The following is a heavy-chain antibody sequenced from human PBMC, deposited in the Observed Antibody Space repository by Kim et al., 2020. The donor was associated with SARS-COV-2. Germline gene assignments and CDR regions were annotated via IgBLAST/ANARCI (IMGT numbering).Heavy chain of an antibody. V-gene: IGHV4-39*02. D-gene: IGHD3-10*01. CDR3: AWQAPRLLWFGDLGDFDY. CDR2: FSYSGTT. CDR1: GASIKNSDSY. Sequence: SETLSLTCSVSGASIKNSDSYWGWIRQSPGKGLEWIGSFSYSGTTYYNPSLKSRVTISVYTSHNPLSLTVRSATAADTALYSCAWQAPRLLWFGDLGDFDYWGQATLVAFSS. J-gene: IGHJ4*02.